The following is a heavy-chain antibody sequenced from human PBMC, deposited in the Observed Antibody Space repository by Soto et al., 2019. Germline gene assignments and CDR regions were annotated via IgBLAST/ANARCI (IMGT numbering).Heavy chain of an antibody. J-gene: IGHJ4*02. CDR2: ISYDGSNK. V-gene: IGHV3-30*18. Sequence: QVQLVESGGGVVQPGRSLRLSCAASGFTFSSYGMHWVRQAPGKGLEWVAVISYDGSNKYYADSVKGRFTISRDNSKNTLYLQMNSLRAEDKAVYYCAKGFGEYRLWGQGTLVTVSS. CDR1: GFTFSSYG. D-gene: IGHD3-10*01. CDR3: AKGFGEYRL.